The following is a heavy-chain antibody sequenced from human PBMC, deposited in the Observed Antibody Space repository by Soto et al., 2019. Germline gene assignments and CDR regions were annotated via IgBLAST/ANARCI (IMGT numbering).Heavy chain of an antibody. V-gene: IGHV4-39*01. Sequence: SETLSLTCTVSGGSISSSSYYWGWIRQPPGKGLEWIGSIYYSGSTYYNPSLTSRVTISVDTSKNQFSLKLSSVTAADTAVYYCARLIGYYDILTGYYRSRNWVDPWGQGTLVTVS. J-gene: IGHJ5*02. CDR1: GGSISSSSYY. CDR3: ARLIGYYDILTGYYRSRNWVDP. CDR2: IYYSGST. D-gene: IGHD3-9*01.